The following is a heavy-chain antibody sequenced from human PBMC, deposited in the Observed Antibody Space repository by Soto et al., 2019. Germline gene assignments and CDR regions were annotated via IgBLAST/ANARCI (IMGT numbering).Heavy chain of an antibody. J-gene: IGHJ3*02. CDR2: ISYDGSNK. V-gene: IGHV3-30*18. CDR1: GFPFSSYF. Sequence: GGSLRLSCAASGFPFSSYFMHLVRQAPGKGLEWVAVISYDGSNKYYADSVKGRFTISRDNSKNTLYLQMNSLRAEDTAVYYCAKRYSSGHDAFDIWGQGTMVTVSS. D-gene: IGHD6-19*01. CDR3: AKRYSSGHDAFDI.